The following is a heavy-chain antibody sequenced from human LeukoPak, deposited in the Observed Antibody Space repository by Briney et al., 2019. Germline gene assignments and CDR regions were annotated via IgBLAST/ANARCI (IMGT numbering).Heavy chain of an antibody. CDR3: AKDRYYYGMDV. Sequence: GGSLRLSCAASGFTFSSYWMSWVRQAPGKGLEWVANIKQDGSEKFSVDSVKGRFTISRDNSKNTLYLQMNSLRAEDTAVYYCAKDRYYYGMDVWGQGTTVTVSS. CDR2: IKQDGSEK. V-gene: IGHV3-7*01. CDR1: GFTFSSYW. J-gene: IGHJ6*02.